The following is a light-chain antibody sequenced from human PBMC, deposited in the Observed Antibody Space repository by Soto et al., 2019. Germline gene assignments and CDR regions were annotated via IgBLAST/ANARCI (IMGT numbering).Light chain of an antibody. Sequence: DIQMTKSPSTLSASVGDRVTITCRASQSISSWLAWYQQKPGKAPKLLIYDASSLESGVPSRFSGSGSGTEVTLTIISLQPDDFATYYCQQYNSYWTFGQGTKVEIK. CDR2: DAS. CDR3: QQYNSYWT. V-gene: IGKV1-5*01. CDR1: QSISSW. J-gene: IGKJ1*01.